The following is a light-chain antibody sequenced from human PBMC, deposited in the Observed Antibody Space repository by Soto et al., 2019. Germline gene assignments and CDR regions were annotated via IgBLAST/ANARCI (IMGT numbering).Light chain of an antibody. J-gene: IGKJ1*01. CDR3: QHYGTSPTWT. CDR2: GAS. Sequence: EIVLTQSPGTLSLSPGERATLSCRASQSVSSIYLAWYQQKPGQAPRLLIYGASSRATGIPDRFSGSGSGTDFTLTISRLEPEDFAVYYCQHYGTSPTWTFGQGTKVDIK. CDR1: QSVSSIY. V-gene: IGKV3-20*01.